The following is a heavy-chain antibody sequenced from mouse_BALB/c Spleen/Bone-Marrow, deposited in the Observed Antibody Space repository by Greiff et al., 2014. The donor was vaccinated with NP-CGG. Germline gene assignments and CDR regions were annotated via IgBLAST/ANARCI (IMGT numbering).Heavy chain of an antibody. CDR2: INPSNGRT. CDR1: GYTFTSYW. Sequence: VHLQQSGAELVKPGASVKLSCKASGYTFTSYWMHWVKQRPGQGLEWIGEINPSNGRTNYNEKFKSKATLTVDKSSSTAYMQLSSLTSEDSAVYYCARYATATYWFAYWGQGTLVTVSA. CDR3: ARYATATYWFAY. V-gene: IGHV1S81*02. J-gene: IGHJ3*01. D-gene: IGHD1-2*01.